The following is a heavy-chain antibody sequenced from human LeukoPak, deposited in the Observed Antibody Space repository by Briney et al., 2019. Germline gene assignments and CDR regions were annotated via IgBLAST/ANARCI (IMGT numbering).Heavy chain of an antibody. D-gene: IGHD6-13*01. CDR3: AKDRIAYSSRWHYFDY. CDR1: EFTFSSYD. J-gene: IGHJ4*02. Sequence: GGSLRLSCTASEFTFSSYDMHCVRQAPGKGVEGVAVISHDGNDKYYADSVKGRYTISRDNSKNTLYLQMKSLTFEDTAVYYCAKDRIAYSSRWHYFDYWGQGPLVTVSS. CDR2: ISHDGNDK. V-gene: IGHV3-30*18.